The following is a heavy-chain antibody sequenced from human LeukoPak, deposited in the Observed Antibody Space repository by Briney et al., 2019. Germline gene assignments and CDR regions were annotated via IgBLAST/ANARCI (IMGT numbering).Heavy chain of an antibody. CDR3: ARGGSSGPYYFDY. V-gene: IGHV3-21*01. D-gene: IGHD3-22*01. J-gene: IGHJ4*02. CDR1: GFTFSSCG. CDR2: ISSGSTYI. Sequence: GGSLRLSCAASGFTFSSCGLSWVRQAPGKGLEWVSSISSGSTYISYADSLKGRFTISRDNAKNSLYLQMNSLRAEDTAVYYCARGGSSGPYYFDYWGQGTLVTVSS.